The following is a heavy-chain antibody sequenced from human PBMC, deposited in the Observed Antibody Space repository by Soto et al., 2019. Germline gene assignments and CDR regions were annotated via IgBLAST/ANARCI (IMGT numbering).Heavy chain of an antibody. Sequence: VASVKVSCKASGGTFSSYAISWVRQAPGQGLEWMGGIIPIFGTANYAQKFQGRVTITADKSTSTAYMELSSLRSEDTAVYYCARELAPSVYYGSGSYSTQPYYFDYWGQGTLVTVSS. CDR2: IIPIFGTA. J-gene: IGHJ4*02. CDR3: ARELAPSVYYGSGSYSTQPYYFDY. V-gene: IGHV1-69*06. CDR1: GGTFSSYA. D-gene: IGHD3-10*01.